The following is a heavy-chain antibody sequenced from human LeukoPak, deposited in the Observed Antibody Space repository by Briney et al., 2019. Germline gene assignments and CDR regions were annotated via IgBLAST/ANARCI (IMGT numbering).Heavy chain of an antibody. V-gene: IGHV4-59*01. D-gene: IGHD3-22*01. J-gene: IGHJ4*02. CDR1: GGSISSYC. CDR3: ARDERYDSSGYPFDY. CDR2: IFYSGST. Sequence: PSETLSLTCTVSGGSISSYCWSWIRQPPGKGLEWIGYIFYSGSTNYNPSLKSRVTISVDTSKNQFSLKLSSVTAADTAVYYCARDERYDSSGYPFDYWGQGTLVSVSS.